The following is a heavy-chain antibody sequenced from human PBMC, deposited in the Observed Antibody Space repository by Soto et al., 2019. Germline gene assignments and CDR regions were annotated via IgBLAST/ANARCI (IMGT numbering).Heavy chain of an antibody. V-gene: IGHV1-69*01. D-gene: IGHD1-20*01. CDR2: IIPIFGTA. J-gene: IGHJ6*02. CDR1: GGTFSSYA. CDR3: ARVQREVFNYITHYYGMDV. Sequence: QVQLVQSGAEVKKPGSSVKVSCKASGGTFSSYAISWVRQAPGQGLEWMGGIIPIFGTANYAQKFQGRVTITADESTSTAYMELSSLRSEDTAVYYCARVQREVFNYITHYYGMDVWGQGTTVTVSS.